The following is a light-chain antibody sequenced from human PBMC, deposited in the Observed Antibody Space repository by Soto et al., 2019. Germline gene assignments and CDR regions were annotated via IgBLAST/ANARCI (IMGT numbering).Light chain of an antibody. J-gene: IGLJ2*01. Sequence: QSVLTQPASVSGSPGQSITISCTGTSSDVGGYILVSWYQQEPGKAPKLMIYEGSKRPSGVSNRFSGSKSGNTASLTICGLQAEDEAHYYCCSYVGGDTYLIFGGGTKVTVL. V-gene: IGLV2-23*01. CDR1: SSDVGGYIL. CDR2: EGS. CDR3: CSYVGGDTYLI.